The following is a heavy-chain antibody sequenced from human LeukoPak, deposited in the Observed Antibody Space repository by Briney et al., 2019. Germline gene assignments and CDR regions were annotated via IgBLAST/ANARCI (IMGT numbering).Heavy chain of an antibody. CDR1: GFTFSSYW. Sequence: GGSLRPSCAASGFTFSSYWMHWVRQAPGKGLVWVSRINSDGSSTSYADSVKGRFTISRDNAKNTLYLQMNSLRAEDTAVYYCARGPPSGSYGMGAFDIWGQGTMVTVSS. CDR2: INSDGSST. V-gene: IGHV3-74*01. D-gene: IGHD1-26*01. J-gene: IGHJ3*02. CDR3: ARGPPSGSYGMGAFDI.